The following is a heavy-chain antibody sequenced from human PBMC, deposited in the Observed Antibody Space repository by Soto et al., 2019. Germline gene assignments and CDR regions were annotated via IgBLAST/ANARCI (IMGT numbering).Heavy chain of an antibody. D-gene: IGHD4-4*01. V-gene: IGHV5-51*01. CDR1: GYSFTSYW. Sequence: PGESLKISCKGSGYSFTSYWIGWVRQMPGKGLEWMGIIYPGDSDTRYGPSFQGQVTISADKSISTAYLQWSSQKASDTAMYYCARLVFIRIWDYSNYIDYWGQGTLVTVSS. CDR3: ARLVFIRIWDYSNYIDY. J-gene: IGHJ4*02. CDR2: IYPGDSDT.